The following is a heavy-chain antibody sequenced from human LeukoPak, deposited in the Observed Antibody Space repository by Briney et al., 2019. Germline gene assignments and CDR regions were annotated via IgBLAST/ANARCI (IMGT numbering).Heavy chain of an antibody. V-gene: IGHV1-2*06. Sequence: ASVKVSCEASGYTFTGYYMHWVRQAPGQGLEWMGRINPNSGGTNYAQKFQGRVTMTRDTSISTAYMELSRLRSDDTAVYYCARGLYGGNSAAGYWGQGTLVTVSS. J-gene: IGHJ4*02. CDR2: INPNSGGT. CDR3: ARGLYGGNSAAGY. D-gene: IGHD4-23*01. CDR1: GYTFTGYY.